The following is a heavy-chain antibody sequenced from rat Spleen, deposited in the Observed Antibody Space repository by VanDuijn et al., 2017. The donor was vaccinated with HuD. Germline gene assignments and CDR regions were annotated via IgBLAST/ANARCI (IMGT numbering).Heavy chain of an antibody. J-gene: IGHJ2*01. V-gene: IGHV4-2*01. CDR3: ARKLSGYGDY. D-gene: IGHD4-3*01. CDR1: GFNFHDYW. CDR2: INQDSRTI. Sequence: EVKLVESGGGLVQPGRSSKLSCAASGFNFHDYWMGWVRQAPGKGLEWIAEINQDSRTIKYTPSLKDKFTISRDNAQNTLYLQMSKLGSEDTAIYYCARKLSGYGDYWGQGVMVTVSS.